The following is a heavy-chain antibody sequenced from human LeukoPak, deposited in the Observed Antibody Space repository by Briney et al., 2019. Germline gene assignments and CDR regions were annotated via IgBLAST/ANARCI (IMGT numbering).Heavy chain of an antibody. CDR1: GFTFSSYS. V-gene: IGHV3-21*01. Sequence: PGGSLRLSCAASGFTFSSYSMNWVRQAPGKGLEWVSSISSSSSYIYYADSVKGRFTICRDNAKNSLYLQMNSLRAEDTAVYYCARDPRLELLWFGELPNLWGQGTLVTVSS. CDR3: ARDPRLELLWFGELPNL. CDR2: ISSSSSYI. D-gene: IGHD3-10*01. J-gene: IGHJ4*02.